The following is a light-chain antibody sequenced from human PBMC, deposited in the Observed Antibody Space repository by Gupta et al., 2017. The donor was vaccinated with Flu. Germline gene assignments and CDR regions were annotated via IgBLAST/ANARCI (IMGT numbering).Light chain of an antibody. Sequence: PLSQLAPGSGSPGQSIAISCTATGSDIGSYKYVSWYHHHPGKAHQLLVYDVTKRPAGVTTRFSGSKSGDTASLTISGLQEEDEAEYYCGSCTSSANVIFGGGTRLTVL. CDR1: GSDIGSYKY. J-gene: IGLJ2*01. CDR2: DVT. CDR3: GSCTSSANVI. V-gene: IGLV2-14*01.